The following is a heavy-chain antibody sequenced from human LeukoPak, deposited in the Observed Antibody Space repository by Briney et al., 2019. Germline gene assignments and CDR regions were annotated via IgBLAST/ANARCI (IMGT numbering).Heavy chain of an antibody. J-gene: IGHJ4*02. V-gene: IGHV3-33*01. CDR2: IWYDASNK. CDR3: ARLFGGDSGNFNY. CDR1: GFTFSSFG. Sequence: GGSLRLSCAASGFTFSSFGMHWVRQAPGKGLEWVAVIWYDASNKYYADSVKGRFTISRDNSKNTLYLQMNSLRDEDTAVYYCARLFGGDSGNFNYWGQGTLVTVSS. D-gene: IGHD2-21*02.